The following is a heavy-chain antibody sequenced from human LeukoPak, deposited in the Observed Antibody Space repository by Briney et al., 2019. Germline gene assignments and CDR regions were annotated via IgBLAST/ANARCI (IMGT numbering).Heavy chain of an antibody. V-gene: IGHV3-23*01. J-gene: IGHJ4*02. Sequence: PGGSLRLSCAASGFTFSSYAMSWVRQAPGKGLEWVSAISGSGGSTYYADSVKGRFTISRDDSKSTLYLQMNSLRAEDTAVYYCERFLEWSADYWGQGTLVTVSS. D-gene: IGHD3-3*01. CDR1: GFTFSSYA. CDR2: ISGSGGST. CDR3: ERFLEWSADY.